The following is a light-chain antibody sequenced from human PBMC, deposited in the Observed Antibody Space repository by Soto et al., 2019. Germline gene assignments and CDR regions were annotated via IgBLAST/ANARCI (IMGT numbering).Light chain of an antibody. CDR3: QQSYSTPDT. CDR1: QSIRSY. V-gene: IGKV1-39*01. J-gene: IGKJ2*01. Sequence: DIQMTQSPSSLSASVGDRVTITCRASQSIRSYLNWYQQKPGKAPKLLIYAASSLQSGVPSRFSGSGSGTDFTLTISSLQPEDFATYYCQQSYSTPDTFGQVTKLEIK. CDR2: AAS.